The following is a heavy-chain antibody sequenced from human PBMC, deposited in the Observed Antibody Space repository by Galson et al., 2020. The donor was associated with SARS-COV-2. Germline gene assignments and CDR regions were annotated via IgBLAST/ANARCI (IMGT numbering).Heavy chain of an antibody. J-gene: IGHJ4*02. D-gene: IGHD2-2*01. V-gene: IGHV4-59*01. CDR1: GGPTSSSY. CDR3: ARLGYCSTIRCQPFDY. Sequence: SETQSLTCTVSGGPTSSSYWSWIRQPPGKGLEWIGYIYYSGSTYYNPSLKSRVTISVDTSKNQFSLKLSSVTAADTAVYYCARLGYCSTIRCQPFDYWGQGTLVTVSS. CDR2: IYYSGST.